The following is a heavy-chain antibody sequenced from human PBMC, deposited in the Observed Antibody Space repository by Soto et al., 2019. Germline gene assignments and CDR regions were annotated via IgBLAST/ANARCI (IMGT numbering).Heavy chain of an antibody. J-gene: IGHJ3*02. V-gene: IGHV1-8*01. CDR1: GYTFTSYD. CDR2: MNPNSGNT. Sequence: ASVKVYCKASGYTFTSYDINWVRQATGQGLERMGWMNPNSGNTGYAKKFQGRVTMTMNTSISTAYLELSSLRSEDTAVYYCASAQEDSVLTVYVRFAFDIWGQGTMVSVPS. CDR3: ASAQEDSVLTVYVRFAFDI. D-gene: IGHD2-8*01.